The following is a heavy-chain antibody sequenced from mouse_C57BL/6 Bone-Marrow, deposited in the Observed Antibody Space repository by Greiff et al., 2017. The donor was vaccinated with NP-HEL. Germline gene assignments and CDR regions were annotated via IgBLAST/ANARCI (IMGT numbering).Heavy chain of an antibody. J-gene: IGHJ3*01. D-gene: IGHD1-1*01. CDR1: GFTFSSYT. CDR3: ARRTYGSSPWFAY. CDR2: ISGGGGNT. Sequence: EVKVEESGGGLVKPGGSLKLSCAASGFTFSSYTMSWVRQTPEKRLEWVATISGGGGNTYYPDSVKGRFTISRDNAKNTLSLQMSSLRYEDTALYYCARRTYGSSPWFAYWGQGTLVTVSA. V-gene: IGHV5-9*01.